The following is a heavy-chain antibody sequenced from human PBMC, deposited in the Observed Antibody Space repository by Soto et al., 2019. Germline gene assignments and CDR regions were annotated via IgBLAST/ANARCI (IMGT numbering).Heavy chain of an antibody. D-gene: IGHD3-16*02. V-gene: IGHV3-48*02. CDR3: ARDFTFGGVIDLDY. CDR2: ISSSSSTI. CDR1: GFTFSSYS. J-gene: IGHJ4*02. Sequence: GGSLRLSCAASGFTFSSYSMNWVRQAPGKGLEWVSYISSSSSTIYYAESVKGRFTISRENAKKSLYLQMNSLRDEDTAVYYCARDFTFGGVIDLDYWGQGTLVTVSS.